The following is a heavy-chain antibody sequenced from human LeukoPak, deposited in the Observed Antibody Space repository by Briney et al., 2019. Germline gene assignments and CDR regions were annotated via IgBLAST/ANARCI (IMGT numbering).Heavy chain of an antibody. D-gene: IGHD3-9*01. V-gene: IGHV3-9*01. J-gene: IGHJ4*02. CDR2: ISWNSGSI. CDR3: AKGLTSYYALKLFDY. Sequence: GGSLRLSCAASGFTFDDYAMHWVRQAPGKGLEWASGISWNSGSIGYADSVKGRFTISRDSAKNSLYLQMNSLRAEDTALYYSAKGLTSYYALKLFDYWGQGTLVTVSS. CDR1: GFTFDDYA.